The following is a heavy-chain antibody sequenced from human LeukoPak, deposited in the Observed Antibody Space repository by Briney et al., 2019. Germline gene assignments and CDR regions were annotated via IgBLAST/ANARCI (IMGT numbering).Heavy chain of an antibody. CDR3: AGEAWSQEAFDI. D-gene: IGHD3-3*01. CDR1: GFTLNNYW. V-gene: IGHV3-74*01. J-gene: IGHJ3*02. Sequence: PGGSLRLSCAASGFTLNNYWMRWVRQAPGKGLVWVSRINGDGSSASYLESVKGRLTISRDNAKNTLYLQMSSLRVEDTAVYYCAGEAWSQEAFDIWGQGTMVTVSS. CDR2: INGDGSSA.